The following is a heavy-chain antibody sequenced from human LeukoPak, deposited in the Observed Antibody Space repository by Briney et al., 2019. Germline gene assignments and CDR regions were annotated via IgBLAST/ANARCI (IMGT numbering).Heavy chain of an antibody. J-gene: IGHJ6*02. V-gene: IGHV3-7*01. CDR1: GFTFSSFG. Sequence: GGSRSPSCAAPGFTFSSFGMNWVGQAPGKGLEWVANINQDGSEKYYVDSVKGRFIITRDNAKNSLYLQMNSLRADDTAVYYCVRAMDVWGQGTTVTVSS. CDR2: INQDGSEK. CDR3: VRAMDV.